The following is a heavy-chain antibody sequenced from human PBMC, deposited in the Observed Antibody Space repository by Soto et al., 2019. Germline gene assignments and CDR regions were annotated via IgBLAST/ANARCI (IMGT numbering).Heavy chain of an antibody. CDR2: IDPSGGST. D-gene: IGHD2-15*01. J-gene: IGHJ1*01. Sequence: QVQLVQSGAEVKKPGASVKVSCKASGYTFTASYMHWVRQAPGQGLEWMGIIDPSGGSTSYSQKFQGRVTMTRDTSTSTVYMELNSLRSEDTAVFYCAREENCRGGTCYSEYFHHWGQGTLVTDSS. V-gene: IGHV1-46*01. CDR3: AREENCRGGTCYSEYFHH. CDR1: GYTFTASY.